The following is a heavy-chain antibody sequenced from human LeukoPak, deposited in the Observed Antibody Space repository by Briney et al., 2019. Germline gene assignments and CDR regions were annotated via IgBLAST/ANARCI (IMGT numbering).Heavy chain of an antibody. CDR1: GGSFSGYY. Sequence: SETLSLTCAVYGGSFSGYYWSWIRQPPGKGLGWIGEINHSGSTNYNPSLKSRVTISVDTSKNQFSLKLSSVTAADTAVYYCARRNIVVVPAALNWFDPWGQGTLVTVSS. J-gene: IGHJ5*02. CDR3: ARRNIVVVPAALNWFDP. V-gene: IGHV4-34*01. CDR2: INHSGST. D-gene: IGHD2-2*01.